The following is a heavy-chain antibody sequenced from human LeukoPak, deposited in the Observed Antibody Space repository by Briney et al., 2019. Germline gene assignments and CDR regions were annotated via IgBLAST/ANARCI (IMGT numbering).Heavy chain of an antibody. V-gene: IGHV3-23*01. Sequence: GGSLRLSCAASGFTFRNYAMSWVRQAPGKGLEWVSVISGSGGTTYYADSVKGRSTMSRDNSKNSLYLHLSNLKAEDTAVYYCAKDGVSYNRRWDWFDFWGQGTLVTVSS. CDR3: AKDGVSYNRRWDWFDF. J-gene: IGHJ5*01. CDR2: ISGSGGTT. CDR1: GFTFRNYA. D-gene: IGHD3-10*01.